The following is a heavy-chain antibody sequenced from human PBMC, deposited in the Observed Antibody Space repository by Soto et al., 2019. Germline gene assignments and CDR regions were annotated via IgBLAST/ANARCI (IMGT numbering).Heavy chain of an antibody. J-gene: IGHJ4*02. D-gene: IGHD6-13*01. CDR1: GGSISSSSYY. V-gene: IGHV4-39*06. CDR2: IYYSGST. Sequence: SETLSLTCTVSGGSISSSSYYWGWIRQPPGKGLEWIGGIYYSGSTYYNPSLKSRLTISVDTSKNQFTLQLTSVTVADTAVYYCATSYGNAWYTYWGQGTQVTVSS. CDR3: ATSYGNAWYTY.